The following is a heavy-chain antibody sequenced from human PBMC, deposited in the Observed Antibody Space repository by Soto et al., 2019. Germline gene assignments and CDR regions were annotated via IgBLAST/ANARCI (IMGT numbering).Heavy chain of an antibody. J-gene: IGHJ4*02. CDR2: IYYSGST. Sequence: QLQLQESGPGLVKPSETLSLTCTVSGGSISSSSYYWGWIRQPPGKGLEWIGSIYYSGSTYYNPSLKSRVTISVDTSKNQFSLKPSSVTAADTAVYYCARHPQYTYEEGRFDYWGQGTLVTVSS. V-gene: IGHV4-39*01. D-gene: IGHD2-2*02. CDR3: ARHPQYTYEEGRFDY. CDR1: GGSISSSSYY.